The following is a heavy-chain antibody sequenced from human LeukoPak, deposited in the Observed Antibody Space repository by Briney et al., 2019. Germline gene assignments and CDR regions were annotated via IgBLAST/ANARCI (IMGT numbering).Heavy chain of an antibody. V-gene: IGHV4-59*08. CDR1: GGSISSYY. CDR2: IYYSGST. CDR3: ARLRTYYDILTGYSDDAFDI. Sequence: PSETLSLTCTVSGGSISSYYWSWIRQPPGKGLEWIGYIYYSGSTNYNPPLKSRVTISVDTSKNQFSLKLSSVTAADTAVYYCARLRTYYDILTGYSDDAFDIWGQGTMVTVSS. J-gene: IGHJ3*02. D-gene: IGHD3-9*01.